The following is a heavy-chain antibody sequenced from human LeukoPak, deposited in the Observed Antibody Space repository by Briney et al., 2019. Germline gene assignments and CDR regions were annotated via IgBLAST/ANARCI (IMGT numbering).Heavy chain of an antibody. D-gene: IGHD3-16*02. J-gene: IGHJ4*02. CDR1: GGSISSGSYY. CDR2: IYTSGST. CDR3: ARGIAGYDYVWGSYPKPADY. V-gene: IGHV4-61*02. Sequence: SQTLSLTCTVSGGSISSGSYYWSWIRQPAGKGLEWIGRIYTSGSTNYNPSLKSRVTISVDTSKNQFSLKLSSVTAADTAVYYCARGIAGYDYVWGSYPKPADYWGQGTLVTVSS.